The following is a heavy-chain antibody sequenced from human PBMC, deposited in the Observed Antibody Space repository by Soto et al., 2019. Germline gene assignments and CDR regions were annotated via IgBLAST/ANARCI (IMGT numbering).Heavy chain of an antibody. CDR1: GFTFSSYA. D-gene: IGHD3-3*01. J-gene: IGHJ5*02. CDR3: AKDPTPDLGYYDFWSGYYRGGNWFDP. Sequence: GGSLRLSCAASGFTFSSYAMSWVRQAPGKGLEWVSAISGSGGSTYYADSVKGRFTISRDNSKNTLYLQMNSLRAEDTAVYYCAKDPTPDLGYYDFWSGYYRGGNWFDPWGQGTLVTVSS. V-gene: IGHV3-23*01. CDR2: ISGSGGST.